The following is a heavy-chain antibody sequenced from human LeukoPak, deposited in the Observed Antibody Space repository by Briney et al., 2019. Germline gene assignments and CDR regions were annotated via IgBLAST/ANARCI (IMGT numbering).Heavy chain of an antibody. Sequence: SVTLSLTCTVSGGSISSSSYFGRWVRQPRGKGLVWIGSIYYSGSTYYNPALKSRVTISVDTSKNQFSLKLSSVTAADTVVYYCARSPNEGRGAIDYWGQGTLVSVSS. J-gene: IGHJ4*02. V-gene: IGHV4-39*07. D-gene: IGHD1-1*01. CDR3: ARSPNEGRGAIDY. CDR2: IYYSGST. CDR1: GGSISSSSYF.